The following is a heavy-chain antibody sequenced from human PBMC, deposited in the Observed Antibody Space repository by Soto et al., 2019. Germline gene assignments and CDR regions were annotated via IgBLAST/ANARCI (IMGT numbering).Heavy chain of an antibody. CDR1: GSSFTSYW. D-gene: IGHD6-13*01. Sequence: PGESLKISCQGSGSSFTSYWISWVRPLHEKGLEWMGRIDPSDSYTNYSPSFQGHVTISADKSISTAYLQWSSLKASDTAMYYCARLQAAAGDNDLTFDYWGQGTLVTVSS. CDR2: IDPSDSYT. J-gene: IGHJ4*02. V-gene: IGHV5-10-1*01. CDR3: ARLQAAAGDNDLTFDY.